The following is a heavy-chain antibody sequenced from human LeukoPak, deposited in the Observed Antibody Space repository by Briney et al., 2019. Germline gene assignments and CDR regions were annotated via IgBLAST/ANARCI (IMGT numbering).Heavy chain of an antibody. V-gene: IGHV4-39*01. CDR2: IYYSGST. Sequence: SETLSLTCTVSGGPISSSSYYWGWIRQPPGKGLEWIGSIYYSGSTYYNPSLKSRVTISVDTSKNQFSLKLSSVTAADTAVYYCANRYFSARGYYCDYWGQGTLVTVSS. CDR1: GGPISSSSYY. D-gene: IGHD3-9*01. CDR3: ANRYFSARGYYCDY. J-gene: IGHJ4*02.